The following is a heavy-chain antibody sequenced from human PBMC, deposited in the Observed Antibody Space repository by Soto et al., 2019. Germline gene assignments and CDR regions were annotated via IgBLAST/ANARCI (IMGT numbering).Heavy chain of an antibody. J-gene: IGHJ3*02. D-gene: IGHD3-16*02. CDR2: ISSSSSYI. V-gene: IGHV3-21*01. CDR1: GFTFSSYS. Sequence: GGSLRLSCAASGFTFSSYSMNWVRQAPGKGLEWVSSISSSSSYIYYADSVKGRFTISRDNAKNSLYLQMNSLRAEDTAVYYCARDSSRYDYIWGSYRSHAFDIWRQGTMVTVSS. CDR3: ARDSSRYDYIWGSYRSHAFDI.